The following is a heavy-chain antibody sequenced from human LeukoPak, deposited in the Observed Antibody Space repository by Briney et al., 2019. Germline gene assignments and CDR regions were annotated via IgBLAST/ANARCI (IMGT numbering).Heavy chain of an antibody. CDR1: GFTFTNYG. V-gene: IGHV3-23*01. CDR3: ASHYYLSSRYYGNDY. J-gene: IGHJ4*02. Sequence: PGGSLRLSCAASGFTFTNYGMTWVRQALGKGLEWVSGISGTGATTYYAGSVKGRFTISRDNSKNTLYLQMNSLRAEDTAVHYCASHYYLSSRYYGNDYWGQGTLVTVSS. D-gene: IGHD3-22*01. CDR2: ISGTGATT.